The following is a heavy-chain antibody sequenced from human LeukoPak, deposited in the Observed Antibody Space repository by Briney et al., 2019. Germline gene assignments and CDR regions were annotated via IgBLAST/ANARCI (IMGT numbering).Heavy chain of an antibody. CDR3: ARGGSVVEPATNSYRYYYIDV. D-gene: IGHD2-2*01. CDR1: GFTFSSYG. J-gene: IGHJ6*03. CDR2: IRYDGSNK. V-gene: IGHV3-30*02. Sequence: PGGSLRLPCAASGFTFSSYGMHWVRQAPGKGLEWVAFIRYDGSNKYYADSVKGRFTISRDNSKNTLYLQMNSLRSDDTAVYYCARGGSVVEPATNSYRYYYIDVWGKGTTVTVSS.